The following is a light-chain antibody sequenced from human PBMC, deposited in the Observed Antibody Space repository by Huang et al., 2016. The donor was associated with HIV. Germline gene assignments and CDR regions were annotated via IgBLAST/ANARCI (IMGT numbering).Light chain of an antibody. CDR1: QTISNF. J-gene: IGKJ3*01. Sequence: DIHMTQSPSSLSASVGDRVTITCRASQTISNFLNWYQQKSGQAPKLLIYDASTLQSGVPSRFSVGGFGADFTLTITSLQPEDIAVYYCQQSYSPLRVTFGPGTKVDI. CDR3: QQSYSPLRVT. CDR2: DAS. V-gene: IGKV1-39*01.